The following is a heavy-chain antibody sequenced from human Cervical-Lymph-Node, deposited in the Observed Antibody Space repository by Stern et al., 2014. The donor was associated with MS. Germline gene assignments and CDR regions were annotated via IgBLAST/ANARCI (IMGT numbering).Heavy chain of an antibody. CDR1: GGTFSKFP. J-gene: IGHJ5*02. Sequence: QVQLVQSGAEVTKPGSSVKVSCKASGGTFSKFPSSWVRQAPGQELEWMGGIFTVFGTPTYAQEFRGMVTITADVSTSTVYMELSSLRSDDTAVYYCALSSETSDRWYSLGYDLWGQGTLVTVSS. CDR2: IFTVFGTP. CDR3: ALSSETSDRWYSLGYDL. D-gene: IGHD6-13*01. V-gene: IGHV1-69*01.